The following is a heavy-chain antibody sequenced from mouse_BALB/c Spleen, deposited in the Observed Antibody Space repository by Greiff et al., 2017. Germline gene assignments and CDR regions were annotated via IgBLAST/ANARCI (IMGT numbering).Heavy chain of an antibody. CDR3: ARRDFITTGGGY. J-gene: IGHJ2*01. V-gene: IGHV1-69*02. Sequence: QVQLQQPGAELVKPGASVKLSCKASGYTFTSYWMHWVKQRPGQGLEWIGEIDPSDSYTNYNQKFKGKATLTVDKSSSTAYMQLSSLTSEDSAVYYCARRDFITTGGGYWGQGTTLTVAS. CDR2: IDPSDSYT. CDR1: GYTFTSYW. D-gene: IGHD1-1*01.